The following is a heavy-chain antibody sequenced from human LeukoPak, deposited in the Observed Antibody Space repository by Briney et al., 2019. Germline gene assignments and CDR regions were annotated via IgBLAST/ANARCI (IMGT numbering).Heavy chain of an antibody. J-gene: IGHJ5*02. CDR1: GYTFTSYA. CDR3: ARIIVVVPADNWFDP. V-gene: IGHV1-3*01. CDR2: INAGNGNT. Sequence: ASVKVSCKASGYTFTSYAMHWVRQAPGQRLEWMGWINAGNGNTKYSQKFQGRVTITRDTSASTAYMELSSLRSEDTAVYYCARIIVVVPADNWFDPWGQGTLVTVSS. D-gene: IGHD2-2*01.